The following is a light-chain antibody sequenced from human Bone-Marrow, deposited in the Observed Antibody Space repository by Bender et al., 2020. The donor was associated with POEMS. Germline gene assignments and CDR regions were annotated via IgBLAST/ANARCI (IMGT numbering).Light chain of an antibody. CDR1: SSDVGSHNL. CDR2: EVS. Sequence: QSALTQPASVSGSPGQSITISCTGSSSDVGSHNLVSWYQQYPHKAPKLMIYEVSKWPSGVSNRFSGSKSGNTASLTISGLQAEDEADYYCCSYAGSTTPYVFGSGTKVTVL. V-gene: IGLV2-23*02. J-gene: IGLJ1*01. CDR3: CSYAGSTTPYV.